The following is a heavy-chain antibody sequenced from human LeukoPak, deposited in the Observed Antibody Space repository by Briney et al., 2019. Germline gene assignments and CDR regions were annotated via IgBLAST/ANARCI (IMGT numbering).Heavy chain of an antibody. CDR2: ISSRTSDT. CDR3: TRVGSSGSVDY. D-gene: IGHD1-1*01. Sequence: GGSLRLSCAASGFTFSDYYMSWIRQPPGKGLEWVSYISSRTSDTNYVDSVKGRFTISRDNAKNSLYLQMNSLRAEDTAVYYCTRVGSSGSVDYWGQGTLVTVSS. J-gene: IGHJ4*02. V-gene: IGHV3-11*06. CDR1: GFTFSDYY.